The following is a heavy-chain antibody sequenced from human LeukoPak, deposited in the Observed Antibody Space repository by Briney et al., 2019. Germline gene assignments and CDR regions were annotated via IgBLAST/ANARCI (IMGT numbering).Heavy chain of an antibody. J-gene: IGHJ4*02. CDR2: ISSDGSST. D-gene: IGHD6-19*01. Sequence: GGSLRLSCAASGFTFSGYWMPWVRQAPGKGLVWVSRISSDGSSTNYADSVKGRFTISRDNAKNTLYLQMNSLRAEDTAVYYCATSMAVAGGYWGQGTLVTVSS. V-gene: IGHV3-74*01. CDR3: ATSMAVAGGY. CDR1: GFTFSGYW.